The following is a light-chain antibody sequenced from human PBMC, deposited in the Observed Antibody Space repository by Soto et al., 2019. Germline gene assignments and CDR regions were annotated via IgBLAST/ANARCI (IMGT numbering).Light chain of an antibody. CDR2: DVS. CDR1: SSDVGGYNY. Sequence: SALTQPASVSGSPGQSITISCTGTSSDVGGYNYVSWYQLHPGKAPKLMIFDVSNRPSGVSSRFSASKSGNTASLTISGLQAEDEAYYYCSSYTSTDTLYLFGTGTKVTVL. V-gene: IGLV2-14*01. J-gene: IGLJ1*01. CDR3: SSYTSTDTLYL.